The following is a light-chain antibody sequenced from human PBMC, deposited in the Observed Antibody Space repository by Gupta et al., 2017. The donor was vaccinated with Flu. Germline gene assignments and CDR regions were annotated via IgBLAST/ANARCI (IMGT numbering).Light chain of an antibody. CDR3: GTWDGSLSTDV. V-gene: IGLV1-51*02. CDR2: ENN. CDR1: SANIRNTY. Sequence: QSVLTQPPSITAAPGQSVTISCTGCSANIRNTYVSWDHQLPGTAPKLLTYENNKRPSGIPDRFSGSKSGTSAALGITGLQTGDEADYYCGTWDGSLSTDVFGTGTKVTVL. J-gene: IGLJ1*01.